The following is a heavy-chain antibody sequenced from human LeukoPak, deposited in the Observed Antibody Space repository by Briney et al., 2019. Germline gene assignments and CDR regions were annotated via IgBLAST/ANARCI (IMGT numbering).Heavy chain of an antibody. CDR3: AKGWYSSSWYGISRFDY. V-gene: IGHV3-43*01. J-gene: IGHJ4*02. CDR1: GFTFDDYT. Sequence: PGGSLRLSCAASGFTFDDYTIHWVRQVPGKGLEWVSLISGDGGSTYYADSVKGRFTISRDNSKNFLYLQMNSLRTEDTALYYCAKGWYSSSWYGISRFDYWGQGTLVTVSS. CDR2: ISGDGGST. D-gene: IGHD6-13*01.